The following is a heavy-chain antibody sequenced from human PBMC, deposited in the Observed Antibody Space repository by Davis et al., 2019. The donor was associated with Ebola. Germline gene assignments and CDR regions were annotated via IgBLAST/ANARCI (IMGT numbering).Heavy chain of an antibody. CDR2: IKQDGSEK. V-gene: IGHV3-7*01. CDR3: ARDKAGGNY. J-gene: IGHJ4*02. Sequence: GESLKTPCAAPGFTSSSYWMSWVRQAPGKGLEWVANIKQDGSEKYYVDSVKGRFTISRDNAKNSLYLQMNSLRAEDTAVYYCARDKAGGNYWGQGTLVTVSS. D-gene: IGHD3-10*01. CDR1: GFTSSSYW.